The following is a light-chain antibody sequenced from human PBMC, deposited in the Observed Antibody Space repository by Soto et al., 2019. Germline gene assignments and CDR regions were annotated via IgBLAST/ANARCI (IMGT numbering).Light chain of an antibody. CDR2: AAS. CDR1: LRIRND. Sequence: DIQMTQSPSSLSASVGDRVTITCRASLRIRNDLGWYQHKPGKAPKRLIYAASSLQSGVPSRFSGSASGPEFTLTIRSLQPEDCATYFCLQHDSYPWTFGQGTKVEFK. J-gene: IGKJ1*01. V-gene: IGKV1-17*01. CDR3: LQHDSYPWT.